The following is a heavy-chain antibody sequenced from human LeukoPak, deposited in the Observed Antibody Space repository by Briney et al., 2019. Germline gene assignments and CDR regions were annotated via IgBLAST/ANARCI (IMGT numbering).Heavy chain of an antibody. Sequence: SETLSLTCTVSGYSISSGYYWGWIRQPPGKGLEWIGSIYHSGRTYYNPSLKSRVTISVDTSKNQFSLKLSSVTAADTAVYYCARQTGSGLFILPGGQGTLVTVSS. CDR3: ARQTGSGLFILP. D-gene: IGHD3/OR15-3a*01. V-gene: IGHV4-38-2*02. CDR1: GYSISSGYY. CDR2: IYHSGRT. J-gene: IGHJ4*02.